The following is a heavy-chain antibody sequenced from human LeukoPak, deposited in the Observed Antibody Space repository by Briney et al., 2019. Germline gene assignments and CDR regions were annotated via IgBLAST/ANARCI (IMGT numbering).Heavy chain of an antibody. CDR1: GFTFRSYG. CDR2: IWYDGSSK. D-gene: IGHD2-2*01. J-gene: IGHJ6*03. CDR3: ARDRAAAMEYYYMDV. Sequence: SGTSLRLSCAAPGFTFRSYGMHWVRLAPGEGLEWVAVIWYDGSSKNYANSVRGRFTISRDNSKNTLYLQMNSLRAEDTAVYYCARDRAAAMEYYYMDVWGKGTTVTVSS. V-gene: IGHV3-33*01.